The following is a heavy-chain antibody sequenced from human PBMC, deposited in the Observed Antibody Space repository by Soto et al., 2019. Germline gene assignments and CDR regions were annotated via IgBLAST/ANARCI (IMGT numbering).Heavy chain of an antibody. Sequence: QVHLVQSGAEVKKPGASVKVSCKGSGYAFTTYGITWVRQAPGHGLEWMGWIGAHNGNTNYAQKLQGRVTVTRDTSTSKAYIELMILRSDDTAVYYCARGRYGDYWGQGALVTVSS. CDR3: ARGRYGDY. CDR2: IGAHNGNT. J-gene: IGHJ4*02. CDR1: GYAFTTYG. D-gene: IGHD1-1*01. V-gene: IGHV1-18*01.